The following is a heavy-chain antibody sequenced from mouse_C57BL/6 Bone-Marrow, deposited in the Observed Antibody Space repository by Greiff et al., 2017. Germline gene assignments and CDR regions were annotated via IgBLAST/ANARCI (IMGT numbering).Heavy chain of an antibody. Sequence: QVQLQQSGAELARPGASVKLSCKASGYTFTSYGISWVKQRPGQGLEWIGEIYPRSGNTYYNEKFKGKATLTADKSSSTAYMELRSLTSEDSAVYFCAREGGYDGAWFAYWGQGTLVTVSA. CDR2: IYPRSGNT. J-gene: IGHJ3*01. D-gene: IGHD2-2*01. CDR3: AREGGYDGAWFAY. V-gene: IGHV1-81*01. CDR1: GYTFTSYG.